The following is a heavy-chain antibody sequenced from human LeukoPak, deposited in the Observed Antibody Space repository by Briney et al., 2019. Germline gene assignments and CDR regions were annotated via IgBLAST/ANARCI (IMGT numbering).Heavy chain of an antibody. CDR2: ISGSGGST. D-gene: IGHD6-19*01. Sequence: GGSLRLSCAASGFTFSSYAMSWVRQAPGKGLEWVSAISGSGGSTYYADSVKGRFTISRDNSKNTLYLQMNSLRAEDTAVYYCAKYYPPLYSSGWYPDYWGQGTLVTVSS. CDR3: AKYYPPLYSSGWYPDY. CDR1: GFTFSSYA. V-gene: IGHV3-23*01. J-gene: IGHJ4*02.